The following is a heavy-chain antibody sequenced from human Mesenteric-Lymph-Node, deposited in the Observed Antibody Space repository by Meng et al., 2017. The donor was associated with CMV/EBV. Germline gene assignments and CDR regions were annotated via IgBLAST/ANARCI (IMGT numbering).Heavy chain of an antibody. J-gene: IGHJ4*02. CDR1: DGSFSGYY. CDR2: IRHSGSF. Sequence: SETLSLTCAVLDGSFSGYYWSWIRQPPGKGLEWIGEIRHSGSFNDNPSLKSRVTISLDTSNNQFSLKLSSVTAADTAVYYCARNMGPVSFNYFDYWGQGTLVTVSS. D-gene: IGHD3-16*01. V-gene: IGHV4-34*01. CDR3: ARNMGPVSFNYFDY.